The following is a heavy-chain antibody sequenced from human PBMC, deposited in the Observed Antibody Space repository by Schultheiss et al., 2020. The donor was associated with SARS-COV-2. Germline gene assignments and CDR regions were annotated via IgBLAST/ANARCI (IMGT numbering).Heavy chain of an antibody. Sequence: GGSLRLSCAASGFTVSSNYMSWVRQAPGKGLEWVSVIYSGGSTYYADSVKGRFTISRDNSKNTLYLQMNSLRAEDTAVYYCARPFSMIVVPGDAFDIWGQGTMVTVSS. CDR1: GFTVSSNY. D-gene: IGHD3-22*01. CDR3: ARPFSMIVVPGDAFDI. CDR2: IYSGGST. V-gene: IGHV3-66*01. J-gene: IGHJ3*02.